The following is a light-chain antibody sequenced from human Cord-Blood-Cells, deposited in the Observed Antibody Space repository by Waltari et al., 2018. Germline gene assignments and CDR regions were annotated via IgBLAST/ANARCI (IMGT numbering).Light chain of an antibody. CDR2: KAT. V-gene: IGKV1-5*03. CDR3: QQYNSYYT. CDR1: QIISSW. J-gene: IGKJ1*01. Sequence: DIQLTQSPSTLSASVADRLTITCRASQIISSWLACYQQKPGKAPTLLIYKATRLESGVPSRFSGSGSGKEFTLTSSSLQPDDVATYYCQQYNSYYTFGQGTKVEIK.